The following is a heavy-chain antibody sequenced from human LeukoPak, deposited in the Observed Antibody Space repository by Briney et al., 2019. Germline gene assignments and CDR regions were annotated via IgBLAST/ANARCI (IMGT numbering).Heavy chain of an antibody. Sequence: PGGSLRLSCAASGLTVRSNLMSWVRQAPGKGLEWVSVIYDGGSTHYADSVKGRFTISRDDSKNTLYLQMSSLRAEDTAVYYCARDVPRDGYSFFDYWGQGTLVTVSS. CDR1: GLTVRSNL. V-gene: IGHV3-53*01. D-gene: IGHD5-24*01. J-gene: IGHJ4*02. CDR2: IYDGGST. CDR3: ARDVPRDGYSFFDY.